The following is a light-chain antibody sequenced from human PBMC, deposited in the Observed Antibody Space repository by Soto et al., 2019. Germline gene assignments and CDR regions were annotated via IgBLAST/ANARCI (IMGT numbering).Light chain of an antibody. CDR2: DAS. CDR1: QSVSIY. V-gene: IGKV3-11*01. J-gene: IGKJ4*01. Sequence: EIVLTQSPATLSLSPGERATLSCRASQSVSIYLAWYQQKPGQAPRLLIYDASNRATGIPARFSGSGSGTAFTLTISSLEPEDFAVYYCHQRSNWPPLTFDGGTKVEIK. CDR3: HQRSNWPPLT.